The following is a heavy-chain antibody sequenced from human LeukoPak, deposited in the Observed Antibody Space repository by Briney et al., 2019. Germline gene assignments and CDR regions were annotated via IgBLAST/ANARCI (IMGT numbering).Heavy chain of an antibody. CDR1: GFTFSSYG. J-gene: IGHJ6*02. CDR2: IWYDGSNK. CDR3: ARRGSYSFYYYYGMDV. Sequence: GGSLRLSCAASGFTFSSYGMHWVRQAPGKGLEWVAVIWYDGSNKYYADSVKGRFTISRDNSKNTLYLQMNSLRAEDTAVYYRARRGSYSFYYYYGMDVWGQGTTVTVSS. V-gene: IGHV3-33*01. D-gene: IGHD1-26*01.